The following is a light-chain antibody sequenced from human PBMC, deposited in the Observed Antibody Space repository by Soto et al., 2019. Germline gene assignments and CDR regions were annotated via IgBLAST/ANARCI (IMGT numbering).Light chain of an antibody. Sequence: IVLTQYPDTLSLSPGERATLSCRASQSVSNYLAWYQQKPGQAPRLLIYDASNRATGIPGRFSGRGSGTDFTLTISSLEPEDFAVYYCQQRSSWPFTFGQGTRLAIK. CDR1: QSVSNY. CDR2: DAS. V-gene: IGKV3-11*01. CDR3: QQRSSWPFT. J-gene: IGKJ5*01.